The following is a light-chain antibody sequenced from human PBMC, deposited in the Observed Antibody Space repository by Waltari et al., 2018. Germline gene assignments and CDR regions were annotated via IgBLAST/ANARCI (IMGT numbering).Light chain of an antibody. V-gene: IGKV1-39*01. CDR1: QSISSY. J-gene: IGKJ2*01. CDR3: QQSYSTPPYT. CDR2: AAS. Sequence: DIQMTQSPSSLSASVGDRVTITCRASQSISSYLNWYQQKPGKAPKLLIYAASSWQSGVPSRFSCSGSGTDFTLTISSLQPEDFATYYCQQSYSTPPYTFGQGTKLEIK.